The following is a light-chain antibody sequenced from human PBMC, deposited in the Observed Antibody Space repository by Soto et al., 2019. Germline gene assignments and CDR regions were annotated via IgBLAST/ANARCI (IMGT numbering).Light chain of an antibody. CDR1: QGISSW. CDR3: QQYYSYPIT. J-gene: IGKJ5*01. V-gene: IGKV1-12*01. Sequence: DIQMTQSPSSVSASVGDRVTITCRASQGISSWLAWFQQKPGKAPKLLIYSASTLLSGVPSRFSGSGSGTDFTLTISCLQSEDFATYYCQQYYSYPITFGQGTRLEIK. CDR2: SAS.